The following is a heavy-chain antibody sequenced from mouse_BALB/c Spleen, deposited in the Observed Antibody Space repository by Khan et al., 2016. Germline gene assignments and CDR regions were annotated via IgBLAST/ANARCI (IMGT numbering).Heavy chain of an antibody. CDR2: INPDSSTI. Sequence: EVKLLESGGGLVQPGGSLKLSCAASGFDFSRYWMSWVRQAPGKGLDWIGEINPDSSTINYTPSLKDKFIISRDNAKNTLYLQMSKVRSEDTALYYCARLHYYGRFAYWGQGTLVTVSA. V-gene: IGHV4-1*02. CDR1: GFDFSRYW. D-gene: IGHD1-2*01. J-gene: IGHJ3*01. CDR3: ARLHYYGRFAY.